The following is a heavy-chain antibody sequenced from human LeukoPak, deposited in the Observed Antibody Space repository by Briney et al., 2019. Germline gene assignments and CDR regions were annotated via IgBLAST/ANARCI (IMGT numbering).Heavy chain of an antibody. D-gene: IGHD6-19*01. CDR1: GYTFTAYY. CDR3: ASGYSSGWAGDY. Sequence: GASVKVSCKASGYTFTAYYLYWVRQAPGQGLEWMGWINPNSGGTNYVQKFQGRVAMTRDTSINTAYMELRRLRSDDTAVYYCASGYSSGWAGDYWGQGTLVTVSS. CDR2: INPNSGGT. J-gene: IGHJ4*02. V-gene: IGHV1-2*02.